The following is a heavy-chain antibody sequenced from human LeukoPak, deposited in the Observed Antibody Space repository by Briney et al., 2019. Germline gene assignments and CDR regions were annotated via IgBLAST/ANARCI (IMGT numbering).Heavy chain of an antibody. CDR1: GGTFSSYA. D-gene: IGHD3-22*01. CDR3: ARAPFSADSSATPPAFDI. CDR2: IIPILNIA. J-gene: IGHJ3*02. Sequence: GASVKVSCKASGGTFSSYAINWVRQAPGQGLEWMGKIIPILNIAHYAQKFQGRVTITADKSTSTAYMDLSSLRSEDTAVYYCARAPFSADSSATPPAFDIWGHGTMVTVSS. V-gene: IGHV1-69*04.